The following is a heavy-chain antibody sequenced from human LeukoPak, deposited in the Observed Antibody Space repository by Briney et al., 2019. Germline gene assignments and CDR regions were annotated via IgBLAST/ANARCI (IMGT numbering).Heavy chain of an antibody. CDR1: GFTLNYYA. CDR2: ISGSGGST. CDR3: AREYCNSTSCYQTGFDY. D-gene: IGHD2-2*01. J-gene: IGHJ4*02. Sequence: GGSLRLSCVSSGFTLNYYAMTWVRQAPGKGPEWVSGISGSGGSTYYADSVKGRFTISRDKSKNTLYLQMNSLRAEDTAIYYCAREYCNSTSCYQTGFDYWGQGTLVTVSS. V-gene: IGHV3-23*01.